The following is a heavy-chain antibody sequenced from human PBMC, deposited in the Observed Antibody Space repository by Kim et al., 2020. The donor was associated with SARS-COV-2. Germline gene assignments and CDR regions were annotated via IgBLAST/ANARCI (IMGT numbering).Heavy chain of an antibody. V-gene: IGHV1-46*01. D-gene: IGHD1-1*01. J-gene: IGHJ4*02. Sequence: TSYAQKFQGRVTMTRDTSTSTVYMELSSLRSEDTAVYYCARVEPAGTFDYWGQGTLVTVSS. CDR3: ARVEPAGTFDY. CDR2: T.